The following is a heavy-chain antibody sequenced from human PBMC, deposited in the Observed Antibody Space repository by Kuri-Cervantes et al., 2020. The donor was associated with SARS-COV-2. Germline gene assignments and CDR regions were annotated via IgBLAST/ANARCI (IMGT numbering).Heavy chain of an antibody. CDR3: LRDWYGVDF. V-gene: IGHV3-15*07. CDR1: GFTFSTSW. J-gene: IGHJ6*02. D-gene: IGHD2-21*01. CDR2: IKLESEGRAT. Sequence: GESLKISCAASGFTFSTSWMHWVRQAPGTGLEWVGFIKLESEGRATDYAAPVRGRSTISRDDSNNALYLQMNGLKTEDTAVYYCLRDWYGVDFWGQGTRVTVSS.